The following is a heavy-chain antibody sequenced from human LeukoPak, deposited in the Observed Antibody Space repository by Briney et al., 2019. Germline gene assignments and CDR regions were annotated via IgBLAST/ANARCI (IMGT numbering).Heavy chain of an antibody. D-gene: IGHD3-10*01. Sequence: SETLSLTCTVSGGSISSGGYYWSWIRQHPGKGLEWIGYIYYSGSTYYNPSLKSRVTISVDTSKNQFSLKLSSVTAADTAVYYCARDSTLISGSCFDYWGQGTLVTVPS. V-gene: IGHV4-31*03. CDR2: IYYSGST. J-gene: IGHJ4*03. CDR3: ARDSTLISGSCFDY. CDR1: GGSISSGGYY.